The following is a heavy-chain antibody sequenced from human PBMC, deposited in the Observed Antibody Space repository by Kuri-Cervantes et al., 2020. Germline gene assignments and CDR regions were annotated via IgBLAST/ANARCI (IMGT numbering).Heavy chain of an antibody. CDR3: AKDREGIVLMVYAEIFDY. D-gene: IGHD2-8*01. CDR2: ISGSGGST. V-gene: IGHV3-23*01. CDR1: GFNFSNYA. Sequence: GEPLKISCVASGFNFSNYAMSWVRLAPGKGLEWVSGISGSGGSTYYADSVKGRFTISRDNSKNTLYLQMNSLRAEDTAVYYCAKDREGIVLMVYAEIFDYWGQGTLVTVSS. J-gene: IGHJ4*02.